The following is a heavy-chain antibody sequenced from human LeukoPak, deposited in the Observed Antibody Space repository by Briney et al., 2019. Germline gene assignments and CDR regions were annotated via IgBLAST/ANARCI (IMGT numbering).Heavy chain of an antibody. V-gene: IGHV6-1*01. J-gene: IGHJ6*02. D-gene: IGHD1-20*01. CDR3: AKTENNWSYGMDV. Sequence: SQTLSLTCAISGDSVSNNSTTWNWVRQSPSRGLEWLGRTYYRSEWYNDYAVSVKSRITINPDTSKNQFSLQLNSVTPEDTAVYYCAKTENNWSYGMDVWGQGTTVTVSS. CDR1: GDSVSNNSTT. CDR2: TYYRSEWYN.